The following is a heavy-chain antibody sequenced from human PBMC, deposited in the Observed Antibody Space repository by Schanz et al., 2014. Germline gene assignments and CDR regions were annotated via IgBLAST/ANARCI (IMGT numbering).Heavy chain of an antibody. Sequence: QVQLAQSGPEVKKPGSSVKVSCKASGAAFDRDALTWVRQAPGQGLEWMGRIIPNLGSANYAQKFQGRVTITADKSTSTVYMELSSLRSEDTAIYYCARGNTIFGVVILGWLDPWGQGTLVTVSS. CDR2: IIPNLGSA. CDR1: GAAFDRDA. D-gene: IGHD3-3*01. J-gene: IGHJ5*02. V-gene: IGHV1-69*04. CDR3: ARGNTIFGVVILGWLDP.